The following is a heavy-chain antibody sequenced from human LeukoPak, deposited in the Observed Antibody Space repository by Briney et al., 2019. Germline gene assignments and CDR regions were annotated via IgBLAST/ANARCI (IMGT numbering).Heavy chain of an antibody. Sequence: SETLSLTCAVSGGSISSYYWNWIRQPPGKGLEWIGYIYYTGSTNYNPSLKSRVTISVDTSKNQFSLKLNSVTATDTAVYYCARSGTSRYYFYGMDVWGQGTTVTVSS. CDR1: GGSISSYY. V-gene: IGHV4-59*08. CDR3: ARSGTSRYYFYGMDV. J-gene: IGHJ6*02. D-gene: IGHD1/OR15-1a*01. CDR2: IYYTGST.